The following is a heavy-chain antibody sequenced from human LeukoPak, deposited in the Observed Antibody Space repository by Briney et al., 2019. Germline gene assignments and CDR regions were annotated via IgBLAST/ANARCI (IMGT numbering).Heavy chain of an antibody. CDR3: ARGGSYYPFDI. Sequence: GGSLRLSCVASGFTFSDHYMDWVRQAPGKGLEWVVRTRNKANRYSTEYAASVKDRFTISRDDSQNSLYLQMNSLKTDDTAVYYCARGGSYYPFDIWGQGTMVTVSS. D-gene: IGHD1-26*01. J-gene: IGHJ3*02. CDR2: TRNKANRYST. V-gene: IGHV3-72*01. CDR1: GFTFSDHY.